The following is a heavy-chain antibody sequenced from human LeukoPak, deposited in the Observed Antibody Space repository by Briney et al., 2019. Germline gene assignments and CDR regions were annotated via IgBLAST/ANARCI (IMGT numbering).Heavy chain of an antibody. CDR3: ARFRAGYCSGASCYDSFDI. Sequence: GESLQISCKGSEYSFTSYWIGWVRQMPGKGLEWMGIIYPADSDTRYSPSFKGQVTISADKSITTAFLQWSSLKASDTAMYYCARFRAGYCSGASCYDSFDIWGQGTMVTVSS. CDR1: EYSFTSYW. J-gene: IGHJ3*02. D-gene: IGHD2-15*01. V-gene: IGHV5-51*01. CDR2: IYPADSDT.